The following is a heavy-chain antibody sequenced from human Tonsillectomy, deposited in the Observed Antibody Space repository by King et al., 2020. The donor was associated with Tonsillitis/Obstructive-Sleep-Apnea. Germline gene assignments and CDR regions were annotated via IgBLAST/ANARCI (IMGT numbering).Heavy chain of an antibody. CDR3: VKDHTVLWNYYFDS. CDR1: GFTFSSYA. J-gene: IGHJ4*02. V-gene: IGHV3-64D*06. D-gene: IGHD3-10*01. Sequence: VQLVESGGGLVQPGGSLRLSCSASGFTFSSYAMHWVRQAPGKGLEYVSAISTHGGSTYYADSVKGRFTISRDNSRNTLYLQMSSLRAEDTAVYYCVKDHTVLWNYYFDSCGQGTLVTVSS. CDR2: ISTHGGST.